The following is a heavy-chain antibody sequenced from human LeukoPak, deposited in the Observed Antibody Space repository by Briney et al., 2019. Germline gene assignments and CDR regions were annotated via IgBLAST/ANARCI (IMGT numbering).Heavy chain of an antibody. J-gene: IGHJ4*02. Sequence: GGSLRLSCAASGFTFSSYGMSRVRQAPGKGLEWVSAISGSGGSTYYADSVKGRFTISRDNSKNTLYLQMNSLRAEDTAVYYCAKPVNWGSRGYDYWGQGTLVTVSS. CDR1: GFTFSSYG. CDR2: ISGSGGST. CDR3: AKPVNWGSRGYDY. V-gene: IGHV3-23*01. D-gene: IGHD7-27*01.